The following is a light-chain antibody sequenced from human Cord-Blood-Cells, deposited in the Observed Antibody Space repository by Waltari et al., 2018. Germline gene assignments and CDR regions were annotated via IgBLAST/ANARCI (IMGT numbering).Light chain of an antibody. J-gene: IGKJ3*01. Sequence: DIQMTQSPSTLSASVVDRVTITCRASQSISSWLAWYQQKPGKAPKLLIYKASSLESGVPARFSGSGSGTEFTLTISSLQPDDFATYYCQQYNSYSFGPGTKVDIK. V-gene: IGKV1-5*03. CDR3: QQYNSYS. CDR2: KAS. CDR1: QSISSW.